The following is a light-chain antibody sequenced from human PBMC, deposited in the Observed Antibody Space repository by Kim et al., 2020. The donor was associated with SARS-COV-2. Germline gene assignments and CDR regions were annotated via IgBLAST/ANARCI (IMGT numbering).Light chain of an antibody. CDR2: DAS. Sequence: DIQMTQSPSTLSASAGDRVTITCRASQSISSWLAWYQQKPGKAPKLLIYDASTLESGVPSRFSGSGSGTEFTLAISSLQPDDFATYYCQQYNSNPLTFGGGTKVDIK. V-gene: IGKV1-5*01. J-gene: IGKJ4*01. CDR3: QQYNSNPLT. CDR1: QSISSW.